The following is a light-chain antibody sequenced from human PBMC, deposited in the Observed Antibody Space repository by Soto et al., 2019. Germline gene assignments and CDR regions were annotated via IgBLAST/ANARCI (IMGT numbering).Light chain of an antibody. CDR3: QQYGSSPST. CDR1: QRVSSSN. CDR2: DVS. V-gene: IGKV3-20*01. J-gene: IGKJ1*01. Sequence: EIVLMQSPGTLSLSPGERGTLSCRASQRVSSSNLARYQQKPGQTPRIHINDVSKRATGIQNRFISSRSGTDFTLTITRLEPEDFALYYCQQYGSSPSTFGQGTKV.